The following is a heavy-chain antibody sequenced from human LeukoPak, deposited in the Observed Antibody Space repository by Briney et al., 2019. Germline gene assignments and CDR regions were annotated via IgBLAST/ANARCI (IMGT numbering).Heavy chain of an antibody. CDR2: MNPNSGNT. D-gene: IGHD6-13*01. Sequence: ASVKVSCKASGYTFTSYDINWVRQATGQGLEWMGWMNPNSGNTGYAQKCQGRVTMTRNTSISTAYMELSSLRSEDTAVYYCARGAYSSSWYPYYYYYYGMDVWGQGTTVTVSS. CDR1: GYTFTSYD. CDR3: ARGAYSSSWYPYYYYYYGMDV. V-gene: IGHV1-8*01. J-gene: IGHJ6*02.